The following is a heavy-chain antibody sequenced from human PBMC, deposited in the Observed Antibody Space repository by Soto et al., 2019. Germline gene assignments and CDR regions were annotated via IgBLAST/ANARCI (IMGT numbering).Heavy chain of an antibody. CDR1: GFTFSSYG. V-gene: IGHV3-30*18. J-gene: IGHJ1*01. CDR3: AKDPKAGDYVYFQH. CDR2: ISYDGSNK. D-gene: IGHD4-17*01. Sequence: GGSLRLSCAASGFTFSSYGMHWVRQAPGKGLEWVAVISYDGSNKYYADSVKGRFTISRDNSKNTLYLQMNSLRAEDTAVYYCAKDPKAGDYVYFQHWGQGTLVTVSS.